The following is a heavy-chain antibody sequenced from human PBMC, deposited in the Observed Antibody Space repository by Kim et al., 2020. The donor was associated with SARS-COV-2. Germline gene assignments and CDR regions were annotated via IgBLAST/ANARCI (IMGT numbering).Heavy chain of an antibody. CDR3: ARVDSSGYYYETEGY. D-gene: IGHD3-22*01. J-gene: IGHJ4*02. CDR2: ISAYNGNT. V-gene: IGHV1-18*04. Sequence: ASVKVSCKASGYTFTSYGISWVRQAPGQGLEWMGWISAYNGNTNYAQKLQGRVTMTTDTSTSTAYMELRSLRSDDTAVYYCARVDSSGYYYETEGYWGQGTLVTVSS. CDR1: GYTFTSYG.